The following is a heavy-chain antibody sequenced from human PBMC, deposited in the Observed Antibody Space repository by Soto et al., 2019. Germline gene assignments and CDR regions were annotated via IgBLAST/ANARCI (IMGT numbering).Heavy chain of an antibody. D-gene: IGHD1-26*01. CDR2: ISYDGSNK. V-gene: IGHV3-30*18. CDR3: AKDSGSYQDYFDY. J-gene: IGHJ4*02. Sequence: SLRLSCAASGFTFSSYGMHWVRQAPGKGLEWVAVISYDGSNKYYADSVKGRFTISRDNSKNTLYLQMNSLRAEDTAVYYCAKDSGSYQDYFDYWGQGTLVTVSS. CDR1: GFTFSSYG.